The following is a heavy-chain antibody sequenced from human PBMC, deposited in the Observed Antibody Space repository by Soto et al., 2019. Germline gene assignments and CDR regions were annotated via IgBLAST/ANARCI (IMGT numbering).Heavy chain of an antibody. CDR2: IIPIFGTA. D-gene: IGHD3-22*01. CDR3: ARGYYDSSGYYYPVDY. Sequence: QVQLVQSGAEVKKPGSSVKVSCKACGGTFSSYAISWVRQAPGQGLEWMGGIIPIFGTANYAQKFQGRVTITADKSTSTAYMELSSLRSEDTAVYYCARGYYDSSGYYYPVDYWGQGTLVTVSS. CDR1: GGTFSSYA. J-gene: IGHJ4*02. V-gene: IGHV1-69*06.